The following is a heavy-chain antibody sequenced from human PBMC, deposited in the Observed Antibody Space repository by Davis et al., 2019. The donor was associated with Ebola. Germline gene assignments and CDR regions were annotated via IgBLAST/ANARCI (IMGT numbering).Heavy chain of an antibody. V-gene: IGHV1-18*04. CDR1: GYTFTSYG. CDR3: ARDHNWNSVGHPIVDY. CDR2: ISAYNGNT. J-gene: IGHJ4*02. D-gene: IGHD1-7*01. Sequence: ASVKVSCKASGYTFTSYGISWVRQAPGQGLEWMGWISAYNGNTNYAQKLQGRVTMTTDTSTSTAYMELRSLRSDDTAVYYCARDHNWNSVGHPIVDYWGQGTLVTVSS.